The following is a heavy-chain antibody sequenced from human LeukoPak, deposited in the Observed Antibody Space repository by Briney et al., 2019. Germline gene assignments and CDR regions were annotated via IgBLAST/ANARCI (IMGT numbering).Heavy chain of an antibody. V-gene: IGHV1-2*06. CDR3: AVNDYGDYVPSN. Sequence: ASVKVSCKASGYTFTGYYMHWLRQAPGQGLEWMGRINHNSGGKNYEQKFQGRVTMTSDTSISTAYMELSRLRSDDTAVYYCAVNDYGDYVPSNWGQGTLVTVSS. D-gene: IGHD4-17*01. J-gene: IGHJ4*02. CDR1: GYTFTGYY. CDR2: INHNSGGK.